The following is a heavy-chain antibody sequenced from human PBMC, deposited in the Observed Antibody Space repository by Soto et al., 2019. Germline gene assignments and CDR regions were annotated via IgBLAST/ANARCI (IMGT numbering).Heavy chain of an antibody. Sequence: PSETLSLTCDISGDSVSRNSAAGNWIRQSPSRGLEWLGRTYYRSKWYNEYAVSVKSRMSINVDTSKNQFSLQLKFVTHEETAEYYCARVSTGHWNILDYYYYGIDVWGQGTTVTVSS. CDR2: TYYRSKWYN. V-gene: IGHV6-1*01. D-gene: IGHD3-9*01. CDR1: GDSVSRNSAA. J-gene: IGHJ6*02. CDR3: ARVSTGHWNILDYYYYGIDV.